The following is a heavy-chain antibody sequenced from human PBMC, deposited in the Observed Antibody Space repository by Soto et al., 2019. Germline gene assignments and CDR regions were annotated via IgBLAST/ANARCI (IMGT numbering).Heavy chain of an antibody. D-gene: IGHD6-25*01. CDR3: AKAAVTPNYFYYGMDV. V-gene: IGHV3-43D*03. CDR2: ISWDGGST. Sequence: GGSLRLSCAASGFTFDDYAMHWVRQAPGKGLEWVSLISWDGGSTYYADSVKGRFTISRDNSKNSLYLQMNSLRAEDTALYYCAKAAVTPNYFYYGMDVWGQGTTVTVSS. CDR1: GFTFDDYA. J-gene: IGHJ6*01.